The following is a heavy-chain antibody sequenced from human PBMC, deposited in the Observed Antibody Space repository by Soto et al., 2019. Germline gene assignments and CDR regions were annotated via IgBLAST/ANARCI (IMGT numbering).Heavy chain of an antibody. D-gene: IGHD2-15*01. CDR2: IYYSGST. CDR1: GGSISSSSYY. V-gene: IGHV4-39*01. J-gene: IGHJ6*02. Sequence: SETLSLTCTVSGGSISSSSYYWGWIRQPPGKGLEWIGSIYYSGSTYYNPSLKSRVTISVDTSKNQFSLKLSSVTAADTAVYYCATPSGILPQIWDYYYGMDVWGQGTTVTVSS. CDR3: ATPSGILPQIWDYYYGMDV.